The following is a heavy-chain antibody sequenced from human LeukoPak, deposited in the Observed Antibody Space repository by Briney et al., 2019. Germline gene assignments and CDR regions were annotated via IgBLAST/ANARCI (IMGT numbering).Heavy chain of an antibody. CDR3: ARFPLYYDTCGYGDHYYMDV. CDR2: ISAYNGNT. J-gene: IGHJ6*03. V-gene: IGHV1-18*01. Sequence: GASEKVSCKASGHTFTSYGLSWVRQAPGQGLEWMGWISAYNGNTNYAQKLQGRVTMTTDTSTSTAYMELRSLRSDDTAVYYCARFPLYYDTCGYGDHYYMDVWGKGTTVTVS. D-gene: IGHD3-22*01. CDR1: GHTFTSYG.